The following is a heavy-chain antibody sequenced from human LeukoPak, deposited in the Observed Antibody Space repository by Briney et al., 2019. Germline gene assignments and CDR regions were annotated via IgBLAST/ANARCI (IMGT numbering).Heavy chain of an antibody. Sequence: GGSLRLSCAASGFTFSSYAMSWVRQAPGKGLEWVAVISYDGSNKYYADSVKGRFTISRDNSKNTLYLQMNSLRAEDTAVYYCAKAAGDGYNYYFDYWGQGTLVTVSS. CDR1: GFTFSSYA. D-gene: IGHD5-24*01. CDR3: AKAAGDGYNYYFDY. CDR2: ISYDGSNK. J-gene: IGHJ4*02. V-gene: IGHV3-30*18.